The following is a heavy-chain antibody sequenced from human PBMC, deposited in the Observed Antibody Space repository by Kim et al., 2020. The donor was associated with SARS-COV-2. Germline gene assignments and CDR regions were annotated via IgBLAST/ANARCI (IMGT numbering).Heavy chain of an antibody. CDR1: GGSFSGYY. Sequence: SETLSLTCAVYGGSFSGYYWSWIRQPPGKGLEWIGEINHSGSTNYNPSLKSRVTISVDTSKNQFSLKLSSVTAADTAVYYCARRSSWFLYGMDVWGQGTTVTVSS. J-gene: IGHJ6*02. V-gene: IGHV4-34*01. CDR3: ARRSSWFLYGMDV. D-gene: IGHD6-13*01. CDR2: INHSGST.